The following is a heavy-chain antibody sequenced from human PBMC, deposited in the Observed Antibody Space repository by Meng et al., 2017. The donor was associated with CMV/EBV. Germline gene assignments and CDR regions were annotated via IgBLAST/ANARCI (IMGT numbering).Heavy chain of an antibody. J-gene: IGHJ4*02. CDR3: AREAPLSFWSGLN. CDR1: GFTFSSYE. CDR2: ISSSGSTI. V-gene: IGHV3-48*03. Sequence: GGSLRLSCAASGFTFSSYEMNWVRQAPGKGLEWVSYISSSGSTIYYADSVKGRFTISRDNAENSLYLQMNSLRAEDTAVYYCAREAPLSFWSGLNWGQGTLVTVSS. D-gene: IGHD3-3*01.